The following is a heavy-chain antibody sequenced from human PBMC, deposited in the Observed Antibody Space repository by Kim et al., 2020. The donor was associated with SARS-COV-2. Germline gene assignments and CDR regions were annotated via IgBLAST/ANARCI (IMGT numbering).Heavy chain of an antibody. CDR1: GGSFSGFY. J-gene: IGHJ2*01. CDR3: ARLPPSFEASPHLPSWY. V-gene: IGHV4-34*01. D-gene: IGHD3-9*01. CDR2: INQSGST. Sequence: SETLSLTCAVYGGSFSGFYWTWIRQPPGKGLEWIGEINQSGSTNYNPSFKSRVTISVDTSKNQFSLKLTSVTAADTAVYYCARLPPSFEASPHLPSWY.